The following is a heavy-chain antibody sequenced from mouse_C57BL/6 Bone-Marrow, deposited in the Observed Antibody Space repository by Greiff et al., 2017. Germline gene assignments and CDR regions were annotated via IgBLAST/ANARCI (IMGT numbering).Heavy chain of an antibody. Sequence: DVKLVESGAELVRPGASVKLSCTASGFNIKDDYMHWVKQRPEQGLEWIGWIDPENGDTEYASKFQGKATITADTSSNTAYLQLSSLTSEDTAVYYCTLITTVVAPYYYAMDYWGQGTSVTVSS. J-gene: IGHJ4*01. CDR1: GFNIKDDY. D-gene: IGHD1-1*01. V-gene: IGHV14-4*01. CDR3: TLITTVVAPYYYAMDY. CDR2: IDPENGDT.